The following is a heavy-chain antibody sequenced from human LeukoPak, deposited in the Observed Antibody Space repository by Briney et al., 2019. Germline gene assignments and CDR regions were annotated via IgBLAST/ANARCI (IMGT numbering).Heavy chain of an antibody. J-gene: IGHJ4*01. Sequence: PGGSLRLSCTASGFTFNNYAMSWVRQAPGKGLEWVSAISGSGGSTYYADSVKGRFTISRGNSKNTLYLQMNSLRAEDTAVYYCAKGPEYYGDSTSFDYWGQGTLVTVSS. V-gene: IGHV3-23*01. CDR1: GFTFNNYA. CDR3: AKGPEYYGDSTSFDY. CDR2: ISGSGGST. D-gene: IGHD4-17*01.